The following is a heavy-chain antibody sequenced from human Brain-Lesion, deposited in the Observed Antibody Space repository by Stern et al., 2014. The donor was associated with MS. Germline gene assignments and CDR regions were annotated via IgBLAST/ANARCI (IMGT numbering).Heavy chain of an antibody. CDR1: GYIFTGYY. CDR3: ARDQRGITIFGVVTDYYYLGMDV. CDR2: INPNTGGT. Sequence: QLVQSGAEVKKPGASVKVSCKTSGYIFTGYYIHWVRQAPGQGLEWMAWINPNTGGTKAAQTFQGRVTLSRDTSISTAYVELSSLTSEDTAVYYCARDQRGITIFGVVTDYYYLGMDVWGQGTTVTVSS. V-gene: IGHV1-2*02. D-gene: IGHD3-3*01. J-gene: IGHJ6*02.